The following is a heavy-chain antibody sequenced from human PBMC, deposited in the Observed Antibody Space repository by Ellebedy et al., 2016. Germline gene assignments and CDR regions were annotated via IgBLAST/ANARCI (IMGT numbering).Heavy chain of an antibody. CDR2: INHSGST. J-gene: IGHJ3*02. D-gene: IGHD3-22*01. CDR1: GGSFSGYY. Sequence: SETLSLTCAVYGGSFSGYYWSWIRQPPGKGLEWIGEINHSGSTNYNPSLKSRVTISVDTSKNQFSLNLSSVTAADTAVHYCARGSHYMRVVVITSDAFDIWGQGTMVTVSS. CDR3: ARGSHYMRVVVITSDAFDI. V-gene: IGHV4-34*01.